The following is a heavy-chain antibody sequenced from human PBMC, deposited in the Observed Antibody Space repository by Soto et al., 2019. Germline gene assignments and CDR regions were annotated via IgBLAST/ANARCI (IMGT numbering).Heavy chain of an antibody. V-gene: IGHV3-7*03. CDR2: IKTDESEK. Sequence: EVQLVESGGGLVQPGGSLRLSCAASGFTFSTYWMSWVRQAPGKGLEWVANIKTDESEKYYVDSVRGRFTTYRDNARNFFYLQMNSLTGEDTAVYYCTRDGYPFALDVWGLGTAVTVSS. CDR1: GFTFSTYW. D-gene: IGHD5-12*01. J-gene: IGHJ6*02. CDR3: TRDGYPFALDV.